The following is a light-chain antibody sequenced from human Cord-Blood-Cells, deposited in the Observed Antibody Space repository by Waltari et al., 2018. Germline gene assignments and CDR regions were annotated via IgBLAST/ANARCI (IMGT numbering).Light chain of an antibody. Sequence: SYVLTQPPSVSVAPGKTARIPCGGNNIGSKSVHWYQRKPGQAPVLVIYYDSDRPSGIPERFSGSNSGNTATLTISRVEAGDEADYYCQVWDSSSDRWVFGGGTKLTVL. CDR1: NIGSKS. CDR3: QVWDSSSDRWV. CDR2: YDS. V-gene: IGLV3-21*04. J-gene: IGLJ3*02.